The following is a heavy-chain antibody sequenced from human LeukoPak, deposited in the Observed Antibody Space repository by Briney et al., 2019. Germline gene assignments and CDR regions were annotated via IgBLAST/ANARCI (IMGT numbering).Heavy chain of an antibody. Sequence: GGSLRLSCAASGFTFSSYGMHWVRQAPGKGLEWVAVISYDGSNKYYADSVKGRFTISRDNSKNTLYLQMNSLRAEDTAVYYCAKGESPTRLYYFDYWGQGTLVTVSS. V-gene: IGHV3-30*18. J-gene: IGHJ4*02. CDR3: AKGESPTRLYYFDY. D-gene: IGHD1-1*01. CDR1: GFTFSSYG. CDR2: ISYDGSNK.